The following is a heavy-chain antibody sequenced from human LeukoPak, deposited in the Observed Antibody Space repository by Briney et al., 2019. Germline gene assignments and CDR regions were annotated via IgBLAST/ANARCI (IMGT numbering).Heavy chain of an antibody. CDR3: TRGAGYYNADSLDY. J-gene: IGHJ4*02. Sequence: PGGSLRLSCAVSGFTFSSHWMHWVRQPPGKDLVWVSRIDSDGSYINYADSVKGRFTISRDNAKSTLYLQMSSLRVEDTAVYYCTRGAGYYNADSLDYWGQGTLVTVSS. V-gene: IGHV3-74*01. CDR1: GFTFSSHW. CDR2: IDSDGSYI. D-gene: IGHD3-10*01.